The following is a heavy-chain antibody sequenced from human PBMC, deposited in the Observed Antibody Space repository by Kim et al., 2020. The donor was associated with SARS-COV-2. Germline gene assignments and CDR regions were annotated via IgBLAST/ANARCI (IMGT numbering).Heavy chain of an antibody. CDR1: GGTFSSYA. D-gene: IGHD6-6*01. CDR2: IIPIFGTA. V-gene: IGHV1-69*13. Sequence: SVKVSCKASGGTFSSYAISWVRQAPGQGLEWMGGIIPIFGTANYAQKFQGRVTITADESTSTAYMELSSLRSEDTAVYYCARAIAARTYSYWYFDLWGRGTLVTVSS. J-gene: IGHJ2*01. CDR3: ARAIAARTYSYWYFDL.